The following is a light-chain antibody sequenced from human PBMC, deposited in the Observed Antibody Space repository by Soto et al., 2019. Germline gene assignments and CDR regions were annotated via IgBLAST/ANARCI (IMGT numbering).Light chain of an antibody. V-gene: IGLV2-14*01. J-gene: IGLJ1*01. Sequence: QSVLTQPPSASGSRGQSVIISCTGTSSDIGDYNYVSWYQQHPGKVPKVIIYDVSNRPSGVSYRFSATKSGNTASLTISGLQAEDEADYYCCSYTRSGTLIFGTGTKVTVL. CDR2: DVS. CDR1: SSDIGDYNY. CDR3: CSYTRSGTLI.